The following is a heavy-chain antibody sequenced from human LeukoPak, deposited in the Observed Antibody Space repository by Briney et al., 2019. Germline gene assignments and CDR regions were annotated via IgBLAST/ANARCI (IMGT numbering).Heavy chain of an antibody. V-gene: IGHV4-34*01. J-gene: IGHJ4*02. CDR3: ARGVYSYGYGPLGY. Sequence: SETLSLTCAVYGGSFSGYYWSWIRQPPGKGLEWIGEINHSGSTNYNPSLKSRVTISVDTSKNQFSLKLSSVTAADTAVYYCARGVYSYGYGPLGYWGQGTLVTVSS. CDR1: GGSFSGYY. D-gene: IGHD5-18*01. CDR2: INHSGST.